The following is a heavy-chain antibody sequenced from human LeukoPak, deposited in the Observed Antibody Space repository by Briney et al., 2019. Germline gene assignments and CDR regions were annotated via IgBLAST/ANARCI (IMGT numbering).Heavy chain of an antibody. CDR2: IIPIFGTA. V-gene: IGHV1-69*13. D-gene: IGHD2-2*01. J-gene: IGHJ3*02. Sequence: SVKVSCKASGGTFSSYAISWVRQAPGQGLEWMGGIIPIFGTANYAQKFQGRVTITADESTSTAYMELSSLRSEDTAVYYCARAQGIVVVPAAIRGDAFDIWGQGTMVTVSS. CDR3: ARAQGIVVVPAAIRGDAFDI. CDR1: GGTFSSYA.